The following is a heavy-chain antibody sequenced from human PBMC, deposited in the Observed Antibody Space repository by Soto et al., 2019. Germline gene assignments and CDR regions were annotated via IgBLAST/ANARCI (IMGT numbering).Heavy chain of an antibody. CDR1: GGSISSGNYY. CDR2: IYSGGT. D-gene: IGHD2-8*01. CDR3: AEYCTNASCRGDRAGALDY. J-gene: IGHJ4*02. Sequence: QVQLQESGPGLVKPSQTLSLTCTVSGGSISSGNYYWSWTRQYPEEGLVYIGYIYSGGTFSNPSLKSRVTISAETSENQFSRKLTSVTAADTAVYYCAEYCTNASCRGDRAGALDYSGQGDLVTVSS. V-gene: IGHV4-31*03.